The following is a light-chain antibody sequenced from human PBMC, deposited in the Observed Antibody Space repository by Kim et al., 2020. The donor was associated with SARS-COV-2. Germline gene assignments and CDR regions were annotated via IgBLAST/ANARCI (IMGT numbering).Light chain of an antibody. CDR3: NSYTTSGTHV. J-gene: IGLJ1*01. Sequence: QSALTQPASVSGTPGQPFSIFCTGNSSDVGGSNHVSWYQQHPEQAPKLMIFDVSERPSGVSSRFSGSKSGNTASLTISGLQAEDEADYYCNSYTTSGTHVFGTGTKVTVL. CDR2: DVS. CDR1: SSDVGGSNH. V-gene: IGLV2-14*03.